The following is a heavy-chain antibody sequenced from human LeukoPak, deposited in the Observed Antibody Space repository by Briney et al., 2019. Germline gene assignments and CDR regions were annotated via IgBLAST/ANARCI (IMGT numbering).Heavy chain of an antibody. CDR1: GESFSGYN. V-gene: IGHV3-7*01. CDR2: IKQDGSEK. CDR3: ARGTAYSSSWLLNFDY. D-gene: IGHD6-13*01. J-gene: IGHJ4*02. Sequence: ETLSLTCAVYGESFSGYNWNWIRQLPGKGLEWVANIKQDGSEKYYVDSVKGRFTISRDNARNSLYLQMNSLRAEDTAVYYCARGTAYSSSWLLNFDYWGQGTLVTVSS.